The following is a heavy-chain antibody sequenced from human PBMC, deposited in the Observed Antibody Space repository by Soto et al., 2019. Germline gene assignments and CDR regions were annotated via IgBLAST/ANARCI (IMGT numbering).Heavy chain of an antibody. J-gene: IGHJ4*02. CDR1: GFTFSSYA. V-gene: IGHV3-30-3*01. Sequence: GGSLRLSCAASGFTFSSYAMHWVRQAPGKGLEWVAVISYDGSNKYYADSVKGRFTISRDNSKNTLYLQMNSLRAEDTAVYYCARDDRWSQNQFDYWGQGTLVTVSS. CDR3: ARDDRWSQNQFDY. D-gene: IGHD3-22*01. CDR2: ISYDGSNK.